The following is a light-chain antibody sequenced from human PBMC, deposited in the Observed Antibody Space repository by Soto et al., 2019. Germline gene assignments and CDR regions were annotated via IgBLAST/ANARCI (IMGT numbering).Light chain of an antibody. CDR3: RSYTNSITLV. V-gene: IGLV2-14*03. CDR2: DVN. CDR1: SSDVGAYNY. J-gene: IGLJ2*01. Sequence: QSALTQPASVSGSPGQSITISCTGTSSDVGAYNYVSWYQHHPGKVPKLLIYDVNMRPPGISNRFSGSKSGNTASLTISGIQAEDEGYYYCRSYTNSITLVFGGGTKLTVL.